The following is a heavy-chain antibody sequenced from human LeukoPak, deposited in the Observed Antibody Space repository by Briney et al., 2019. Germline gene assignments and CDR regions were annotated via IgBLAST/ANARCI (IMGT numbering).Heavy chain of an antibody. J-gene: IGHJ4*02. D-gene: IGHD3-22*01. V-gene: IGHV4-30-2*01. CDR2: IYHSGST. CDR3: AVRGGDYDSSGYYKYFDY. Sequence: PSETLSLTCAVSGGSISSGGYSWSWLRQPPGKGLEWIGYIYHSGSTCYNPSLKSRVTISVDRSKNQFSLKLSSVTAADTAVYYCAVRGGDYDSSGYYKYFDYWGQGTLVTVSS. CDR1: GGSISSGGYS.